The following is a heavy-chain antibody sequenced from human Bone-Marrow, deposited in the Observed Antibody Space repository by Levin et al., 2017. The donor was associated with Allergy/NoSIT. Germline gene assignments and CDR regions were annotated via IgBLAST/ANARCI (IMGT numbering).Heavy chain of an antibody. D-gene: IGHD2-15*01. CDR1: GFSFRDHS. CDR3: SRHSALKLDV. V-gene: IGHV3-49*04. J-gene: IGHJ6*04. Sequence: GGSLRLSCAGFGFSFRDHSVSWVRQAPGEGLEWVGFITSKAYGETTEYAASVEGRFNMSRDDSKSIAYLQLNSLKTEDTAVYFCSRHSALKLDVWGKGTTVVVSS. CDR2: ITSKAYGETT.